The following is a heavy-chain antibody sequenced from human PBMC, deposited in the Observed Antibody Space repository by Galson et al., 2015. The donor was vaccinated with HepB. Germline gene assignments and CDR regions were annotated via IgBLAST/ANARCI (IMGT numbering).Heavy chain of an antibody. CDR3: AAHSMKDI. CDR1: GSTVGNNY. V-gene: IGHV3-53*01. J-gene: IGHJ3*02. CDR2: MYSGGSA. Sequence: SLRLSCAASGSTVGNNYMSWVRQAPGKGLQWVSLMYSGGSARYAESVRGRFIISRDSSKNTVYLQMNSLRVEDTAMYYCAAHSMKDIWGQGTMVTVSS.